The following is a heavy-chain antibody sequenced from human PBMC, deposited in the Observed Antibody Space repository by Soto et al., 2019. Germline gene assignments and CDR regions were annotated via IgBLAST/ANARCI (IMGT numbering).Heavy chain of an antibody. J-gene: IGHJ1*01. Sequence: ASVKVSCKASGYTFTSYAMHWVRQAPGQRLEWMGWINAGNGNTKYSQKFQGRVTTTRDTSASTAYMELSSLRSEDTAVYYCARERRYCSGGSCYPARSYFQHWGQGTLVTVSS. CDR3: ARERRYCSGGSCYPARSYFQH. CDR2: INAGNGNT. V-gene: IGHV1-3*01. CDR1: GYTFTSYA. D-gene: IGHD2-15*01.